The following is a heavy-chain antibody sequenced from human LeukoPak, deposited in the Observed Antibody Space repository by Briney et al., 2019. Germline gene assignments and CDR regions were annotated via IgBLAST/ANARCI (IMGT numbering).Heavy chain of an antibody. D-gene: IGHD6-19*01. Sequence: SSETLSLTCTVSGGSISSYYWSWIRQPPGKGLEWIGYIYYSGSTNYNPSLKSRVTISVDTSKNQFSLKLGSVTAADTAVYYCARGHSSGWYDVYFDYWGQGTLVTVSS. V-gene: IGHV4-59*01. CDR3: ARGHSSGWYDVYFDY. CDR2: IYYSGST. J-gene: IGHJ4*02. CDR1: GGSISSYY.